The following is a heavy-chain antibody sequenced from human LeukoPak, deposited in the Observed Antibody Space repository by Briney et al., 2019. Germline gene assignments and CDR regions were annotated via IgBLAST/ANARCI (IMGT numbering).Heavy chain of an antibody. CDR3: ARNSSDSYIDY. CDR2: IYSSGST. D-gene: IGHD2-21*02. V-gene: IGHV4-61*05. J-gene: IGHJ4*02. CDR1: GGSISSSSYY. Sequence: SETLSLTCTVSGGSISSSSYYWSWIRQPPGKGLEWIGYIYSSGSTTDNPSLRSRVTISVDTSRNRFSLKLSSVTAADTAVYYCARNSSDSYIDYWGQGTLVTVSS.